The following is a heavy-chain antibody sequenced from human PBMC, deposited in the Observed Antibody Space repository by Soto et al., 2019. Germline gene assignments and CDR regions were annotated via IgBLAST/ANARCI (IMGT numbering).Heavy chain of an antibody. CDR1: GFTFNDHY. J-gene: IGHJ4*02. V-gene: IGHV3-11*01. CDR2: ISRGGNSV. CDR3: ARILQGEGFDY. D-gene: IGHD1-26*01. Sequence: QVQLVESGGGLVKPGGSLRLSCAASGFTFNDHYMSWVRQSPGMGLEWVLYISRGGNSVYYADSVKGRFTISRDNVKNALYLQMNSLRAEDMAVYYCARILQGEGFDYWGQGTLVTVSS.